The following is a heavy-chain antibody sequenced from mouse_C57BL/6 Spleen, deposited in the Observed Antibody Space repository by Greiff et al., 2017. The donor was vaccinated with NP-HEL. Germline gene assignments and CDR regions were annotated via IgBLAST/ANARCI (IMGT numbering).Heavy chain of an antibody. D-gene: IGHD2-4*01. V-gene: IGHV5-4*03. CDR1: GFTFSSYA. CDR2: ISDGGSYT. Sequence: EVMLVESGGGLVKPGGSLKLSCAASGFTFSSYAMSWVRQTPEKRLEWVATISDGGSYTYYPDNVKGRFTISRDNAKNNLYLQMSHLKSEDTAIYYCARNGGLYYAMDYWGQGTSVTVSS. J-gene: IGHJ4*01. CDR3: ARNGGLYYAMDY.